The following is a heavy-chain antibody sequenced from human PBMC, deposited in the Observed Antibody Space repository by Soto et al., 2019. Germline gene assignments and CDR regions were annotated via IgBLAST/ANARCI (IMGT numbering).Heavy chain of an antibody. CDR2: IYYSGST. V-gene: IGHV4-39*01. J-gene: IGHJ4*02. CDR1: GGSISSSSYY. CDR3: ASLRRALRQFDY. Sequence: SETLSLTCTVSGGSISSSSYYWGWIRQPPGKGLEWIGSIYYSGSTYYNPSLKSRVTISVDTSKNQFSLKLSSVTAADTAVYYCASLRRALRQFDYWGQGTLVTVSS.